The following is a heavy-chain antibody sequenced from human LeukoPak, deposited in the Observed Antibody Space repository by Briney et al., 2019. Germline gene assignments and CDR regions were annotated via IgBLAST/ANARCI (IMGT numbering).Heavy chain of an antibody. CDR3: ARLSGLYSSSRSGSYFDY. Sequence: GESLKISCKGSGYTFSSHWIGWVRQMPGKGLEWMGIIYPDDSDTRYTPSFQGQVTISADKSSTTAYLQWSSLKASDTAMYYCARLSGLYSSSRSGSYFDYWGLGTLVTVPS. CDR2: IYPDDSDT. J-gene: IGHJ4*02. CDR1: GYTFSSHW. V-gene: IGHV5-51*01. D-gene: IGHD6-13*01.